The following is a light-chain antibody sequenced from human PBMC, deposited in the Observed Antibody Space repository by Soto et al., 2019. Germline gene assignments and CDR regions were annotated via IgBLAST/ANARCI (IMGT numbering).Light chain of an antibody. CDR2: DAS. CDR3: QQRSVWPST. Sequence: EIVLTQSPATLSLYPGDRATLSCRASQSVGSYLGWYQQRPGQAPRLLIYDASNRATGIPARFSGSGSVTDFALTISSLEPEDFAVYYCQQRSVWPSTFGGGTKVES. J-gene: IGKJ4*01. CDR1: QSVGSY. V-gene: IGKV3-11*01.